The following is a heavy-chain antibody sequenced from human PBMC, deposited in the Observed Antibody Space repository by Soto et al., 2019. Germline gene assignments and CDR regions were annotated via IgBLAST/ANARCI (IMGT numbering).Heavy chain of an antibody. CDR2: IYYSGTT. CDR1: AYSISSSNW. CDR3: ARREIQGPFDY. J-gene: IGHJ4*02. Sequence: QVQLQESGPGLVKPSDILSLTCAVSAYSISSSNWWGWIRQPPGKGLEWIGYIYYSGTTYYNPSLKSRVTMSVDTSKNQFSLKLTSVTAVDTAVYYCARREIQGPFDYWGQGTLVTVSS. D-gene: IGHD1-26*01. V-gene: IGHV4-28*01.